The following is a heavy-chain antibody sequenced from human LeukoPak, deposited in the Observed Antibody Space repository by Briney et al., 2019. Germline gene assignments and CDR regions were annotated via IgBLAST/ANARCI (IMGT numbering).Heavy chain of an antibody. CDR3: ARDLLIGGDP. CDR1: GGSVSSGSYY. D-gene: IGHD2-15*01. J-gene: IGHJ5*02. Sequence: SETLSLTCTVSGGSVSSGSYYWSWIRQPPGKGLEWIGYIYYSGSTNYNPSLKSRVTISVDTSKNQSSLKLSSVTAADTAVYYCARDLLIGGDPWGQGTLVTVSS. V-gene: IGHV4-61*01. CDR2: IYYSGST.